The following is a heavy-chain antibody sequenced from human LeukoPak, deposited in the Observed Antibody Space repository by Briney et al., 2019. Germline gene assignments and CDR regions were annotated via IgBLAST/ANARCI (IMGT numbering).Heavy chain of an antibody. CDR1: GYTFTGYY. CDR2: INPNSGGT. Sequence: ASVKVSCKASGYTFTGYYMHWVRQAPGQGLEWMGWINPNSGGTNYAQKFQGWVTMTRDTSISTAYMELSRLRSDDTAVYYCARGFGRPQLRDYYYYGMDVWGQGTTVTVSS. D-gene: IGHD2-2*01. J-gene: IGHJ6*02. V-gene: IGHV1-2*04. CDR3: ARGFGRPQLRDYYYYGMDV.